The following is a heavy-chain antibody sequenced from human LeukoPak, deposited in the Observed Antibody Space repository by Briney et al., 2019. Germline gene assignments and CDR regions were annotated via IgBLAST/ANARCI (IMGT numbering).Heavy chain of an antibody. CDR3: ANRGYSSSWYSFDY. CDR1: GFTFSSYG. CDR2: ISNDGSNK. J-gene: IGHJ4*02. Sequence: GGSLRLSCAAYGFTFSSYGMHRVRQAPGKRLEWVAVISNDGSNKYYADSVKGRFTISTANSKNTLYLKMTSLRAKETTEYYCANRGYSSSWYSFDYWGQGNLVTVSS. V-gene: IGHV3-30*18. D-gene: IGHD6-13*01.